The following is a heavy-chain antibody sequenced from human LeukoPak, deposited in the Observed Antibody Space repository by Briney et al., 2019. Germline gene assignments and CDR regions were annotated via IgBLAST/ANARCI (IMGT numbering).Heavy chain of an antibody. CDR3: AREGPRGGGNWAHDAFDM. V-gene: IGHV4-59*01. Sequence: SETLSLTCTVSGGSISSYYWSWIRQPPGKGLEWIGYIYYTGSTYYYPFLKSRVTISVDTSKNQLSLKLSSVTAADTAVYYCAREGPRGGGNWAHDAFDMWGQGTMVTVSS. CDR2: IYYTGST. CDR1: GGSISSYY. J-gene: IGHJ3*02. D-gene: IGHD1-1*01.